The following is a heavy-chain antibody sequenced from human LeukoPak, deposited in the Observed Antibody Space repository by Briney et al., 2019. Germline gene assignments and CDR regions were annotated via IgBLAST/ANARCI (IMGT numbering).Heavy chain of an antibody. D-gene: IGHD6-13*01. CDR1: GYTFTSYD. CDR2: INPNSGGT. Sequence: ASVKVSCKASGYTFTSYDINWVRQATGQGLEWMGWINPNSGGTNYAQKFQGWVTMTRDTSISTAYMELSRLRSDDTAVYYCARGAAAGTGDYWGQGTLVTVSS. J-gene: IGHJ4*02. CDR3: ARGAAAGTGDY. V-gene: IGHV1-2*04.